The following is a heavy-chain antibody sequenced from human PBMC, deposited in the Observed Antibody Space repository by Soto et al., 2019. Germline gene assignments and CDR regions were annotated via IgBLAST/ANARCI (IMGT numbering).Heavy chain of an antibody. J-gene: IGHJ4*02. V-gene: IGHV4-30-4*01. CDR3: AREFSPGTEYRLFDY. CDR2: IYYSGST. Sequence: SETLSLTCTVSGGSISSGDYYWSWIRQPPGKGLEWIGYIYYSGSTYYNPSLKSRVTISVDTSKNQFSLKLSSVTAADTAVYYCAREFSPGTEYRLFDYWGQGTLVTVS. CDR1: GGSISSGDYY. D-gene: IGHD2-2*02.